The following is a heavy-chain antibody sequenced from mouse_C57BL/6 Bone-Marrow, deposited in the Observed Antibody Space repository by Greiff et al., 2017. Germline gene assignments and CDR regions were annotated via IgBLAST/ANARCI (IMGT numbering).Heavy chain of an antibody. CDR3: ARSRAHWYFDV. V-gene: IGHV1-55*01. CDR1: GYTFTSYW. J-gene: IGHJ1*03. CDR2: IYPGSGST. Sequence: QVQLQQPGAELVKPGASVKMSCKASGYTFTSYWITWVKQRPGQGLEWIGDIYPGSGSTNYNEKFKSKATLTVDTSSSTAYLLLSILTSEDSAVYYCARSRAHWYFDVWGTGTTVTVSS. D-gene: IGHD3-1*01.